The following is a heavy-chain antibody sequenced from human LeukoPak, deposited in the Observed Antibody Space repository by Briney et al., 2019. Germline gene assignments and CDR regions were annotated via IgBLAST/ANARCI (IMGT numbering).Heavy chain of an antibody. D-gene: IGHD6-13*01. CDR1: GFTFSSYG. Sequence: GRSLRLSCAASGFTFSSYGMHWVRQAPGKGLEWVAVIWYDGSNKYYADSVKGRFTISRDNSKNTLYLQMNSLRAEDTAVYYCARAPYGEQQLVLDYWGQGTLVTVSS. CDR3: ARAPYGEQQLVLDY. J-gene: IGHJ4*02. V-gene: IGHV3-33*01. CDR2: IWYDGSNK.